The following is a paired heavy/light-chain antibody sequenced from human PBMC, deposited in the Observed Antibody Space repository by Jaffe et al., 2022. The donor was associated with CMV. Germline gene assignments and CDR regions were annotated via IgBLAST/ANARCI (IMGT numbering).Heavy chain of an antibody. CDR2: IKSKNQGGTI. CDR3: ATFEYVTTSL. Sequence: EVQLVESGGDLVKPGGSLRLSCVASGFSFRDAWMNWVRQTPGKGLEWVGRIKSKNQGGTIDYAAPVRGRFTISRDDSENTVHLQMNSLRTEDTAVYYCATFEYVTTSLWGRGTMVTVSS. J-gene: IGHJ3*01. V-gene: IGHV3-15*01. CDR1: GFSFRDAW. D-gene: IGHD2-2*01.
Light chain of an antibody. CDR1: QNIDIW. CDR3: QQYNSYFSYA. CDR2: KAS. Sequence: DIQMTQSPSTLSASVGDRVTITCRASQNIDIWLAWHQQKPGKAPKVLISKASSLESGVPSRFSGSGSGTEFTLTISSLQPDDFATYYCQQYNSYFSYAFGQGTNLEIK. J-gene: IGKJ2*01. V-gene: IGKV1-5*03.